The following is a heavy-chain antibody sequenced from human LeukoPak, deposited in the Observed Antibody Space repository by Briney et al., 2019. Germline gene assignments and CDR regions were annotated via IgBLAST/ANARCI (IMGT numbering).Heavy chain of an antibody. V-gene: IGHV1-2*02. CDR3: ARGDYYDSSGPPDY. Sequence: ASVKVSCKASGYTFTGYYMHWVRQAPGQGLEWMGWINPNSGGTNYAQKFQGRVTMTRDTSISTAYMELSRLRSDDTAVYYCARGDYYDSSGPPDYWGQGTLVTVSS. D-gene: IGHD3-22*01. CDR1: GYTFTGYY. CDR2: INPNSGGT. J-gene: IGHJ4*02.